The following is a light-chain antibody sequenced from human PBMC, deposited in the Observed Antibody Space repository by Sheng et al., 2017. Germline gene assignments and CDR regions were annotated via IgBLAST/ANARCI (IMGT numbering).Light chain of an antibody. V-gene: IGKV3D-20*02. Sequence: EIVMTQSPATLSVSPGERATLSCRASQSVSSNYLAWYQQKPGQAPRLLIYGASSRATGIPDRFSGSGSGTDFTLTISSLQHEDFATYFCQQSYTMPWTFGQGTKVEIK. J-gene: IGKJ1*01. CDR2: GAS. CDR1: QSVSSNY. CDR3: QQSYTMPWT.